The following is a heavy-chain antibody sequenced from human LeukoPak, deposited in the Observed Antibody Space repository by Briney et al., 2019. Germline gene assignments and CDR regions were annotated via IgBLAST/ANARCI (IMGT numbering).Heavy chain of an antibody. CDR3: ARGEVDCSGGSCYSAEYFQH. V-gene: IGHV3-30*04. CDR2: ISYDGSNK. J-gene: IGHJ1*01. Sequence: GGSLRLSCAASGFTFSSYAMHWVRQAPGKGLEWVAVISYDGSNKYYADSVKGRFTISRDNSKNTLYLQMNSLRAEDTAVYYCARGEVDCSGGSCYSAEYFQHWGQGTLVTVSS. CDR1: GFTFSSYA. D-gene: IGHD2-15*01.